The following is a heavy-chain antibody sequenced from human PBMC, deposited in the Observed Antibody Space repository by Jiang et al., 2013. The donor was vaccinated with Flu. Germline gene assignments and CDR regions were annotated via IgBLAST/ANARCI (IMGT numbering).Heavy chain of an antibody. Sequence: SGAEVRRPGASVKVSCKASGYTFTEHFMHWVRQAPGQGLQWMGWISPNRGGTRFAQKFQGRVTLTSDTSVNTVYMELSGLRPDDTAVYYCAILWFEGPFEENYWGQGTLVTVSS. J-gene: IGHJ4*02. D-gene: IGHD3-16*01. CDR2: ISPNRGGT. CDR1: GYTFTEHF. V-gene: IGHV1-2*02. CDR3: AILWFEGPFEENY.